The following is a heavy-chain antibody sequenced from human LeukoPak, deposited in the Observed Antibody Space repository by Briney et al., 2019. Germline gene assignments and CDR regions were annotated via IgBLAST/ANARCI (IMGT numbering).Heavy chain of an antibody. J-gene: IGHJ4*02. Sequence: GGSLRLSCAASGFTFSRHGMHWVRQAPGKGLEWVAFIRYDGSNTYYEDSVKGRFTISRDNSKNTLYLQMNSLRVEDTAVYYCAKDKAVAGRGLDHFDFWGQGTLVTVSS. CDR1: GFTFSRHG. D-gene: IGHD6-19*01. CDR3: AKDKAVAGRGLDHFDF. CDR2: IRYDGSNT. V-gene: IGHV3-30*02.